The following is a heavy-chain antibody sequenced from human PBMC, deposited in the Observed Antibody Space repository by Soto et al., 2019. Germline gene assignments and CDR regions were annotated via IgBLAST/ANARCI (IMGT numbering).Heavy chain of an antibody. Sequence: GASVKVSCKASGYTFTSYYMHWVRQAPGQGLEWMGIINPSGGSTSYAQKFQGRVTMTRDTSTSTVYMELSSLRSDDTAVYYCARDMRIAARPGGRDYWGQGTLVTVSS. CDR2: INPSGGST. V-gene: IGHV1-46*01. J-gene: IGHJ4*02. D-gene: IGHD6-6*01. CDR1: GYTFTSYY. CDR3: ARDMRIAARPGGRDY.